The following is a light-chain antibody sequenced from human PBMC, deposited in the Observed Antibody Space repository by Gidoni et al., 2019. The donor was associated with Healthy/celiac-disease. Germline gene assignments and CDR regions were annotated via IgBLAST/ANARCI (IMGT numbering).Light chain of an antibody. V-gene: IGKV2-28*01. CDR3: MQALQTPT. J-gene: IGKJ1*01. CDR2: LGS. CDR1: QSLLHSNGYNY. Sequence: DIVMTQSPLSLPVTPGEPASISCRVSQSLLHSNGYNYLDWYLQKPGQSPQLLIYLGSNRASGVPDRFSGSGSGTDFTLKISRVEAEDVGVYYCMQALQTPTFGQGTKVEIK.